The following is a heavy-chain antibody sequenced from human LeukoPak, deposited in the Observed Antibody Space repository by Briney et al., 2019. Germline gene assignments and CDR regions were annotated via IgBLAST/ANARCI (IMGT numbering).Heavy chain of an antibody. CDR2: ISTSGATT. V-gene: IGHV3-23*01. CDR1: EVTFSSYA. Sequence: GGSLRLSCAGSEVTFSSYAMTWVRQAPGKGLEWVSVISTSGATTYYANSVRGRFTISRDNSKNTLYLQMSSLRAEDTAIYYCAKWSRGAGNHFDYWGQGTLATVSS. J-gene: IGHJ4*02. CDR3: AKWSRGAGNHFDY. D-gene: IGHD4-23*01.